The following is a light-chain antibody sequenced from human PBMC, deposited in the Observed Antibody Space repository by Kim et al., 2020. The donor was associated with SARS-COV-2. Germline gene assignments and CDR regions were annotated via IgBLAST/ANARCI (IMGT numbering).Light chain of an antibody. V-gene: IGKV3-15*01. Sequence: VSPGEGATLSCRASQSVRSKLAWYQQKPGQAPRLLIYGASTRAAGIPGRFSGSGSGTEFTLTISSLQSEDFAVYYCQQYDSWPPDTFGQGTKLEI. CDR3: QQYDSWPPDT. CDR2: GAS. CDR1: QSVRSK. J-gene: IGKJ2*01.